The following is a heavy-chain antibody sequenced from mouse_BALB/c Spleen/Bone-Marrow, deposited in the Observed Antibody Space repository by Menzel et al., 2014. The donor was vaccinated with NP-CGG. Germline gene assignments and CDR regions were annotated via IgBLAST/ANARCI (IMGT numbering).Heavy chain of an antibody. CDR3: AREGITTVVEMDY. Sequence: VQLQQSGAELMKPGASVKISCKATGYTFSSYWIEWVKQRPGHGLEWIGEILPGSGNTNYNEKFKDKATFTADTSSNTAYMQLSSLTSEDSAVYYCAREGITTVVEMDYWGQGTSVTVSS. V-gene: IGHV1-9*01. J-gene: IGHJ4*01. CDR1: GYTFSSYW. CDR2: ILPGSGNT. D-gene: IGHD1-1*01.